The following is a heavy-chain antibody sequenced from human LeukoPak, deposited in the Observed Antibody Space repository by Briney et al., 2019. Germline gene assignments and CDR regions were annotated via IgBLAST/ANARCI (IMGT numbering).Heavy chain of an antibody. CDR2: INPSRGGT. CDR1: GYTFTGYY. Sequence: ASVKVSCKASGYTFTGYYMHWVRQAPGQGLEWMGWINPSRGGTNSAQKLQGRVTMTRDTSISTACMDLSSLRSDDTAVYYCARGGGRYSSSWEIDYWGQGTLVTVSS. D-gene: IGHD6-13*01. CDR3: ARGGGRYSSSWEIDY. J-gene: IGHJ4*02. V-gene: IGHV1-2*02.